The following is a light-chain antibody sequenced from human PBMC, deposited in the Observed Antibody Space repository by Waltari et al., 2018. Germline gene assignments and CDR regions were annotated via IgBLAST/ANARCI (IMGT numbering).Light chain of an antibody. CDR3: QQCYDWPPYT. CDR2: SAS. V-gene: IGKV3-15*01. CDR1: QSIGDN. J-gene: IGKJ2*01. Sequence: EIVVTQSPATLSVSPGERATLYCRASQSIGDNFAWYQQKPGQAPKLLIFSASARLPGIPDRFSGSGSGTQFTLTVSSLQSEDFAVYYCQQCYDWPPYTFGQGTKLEI.